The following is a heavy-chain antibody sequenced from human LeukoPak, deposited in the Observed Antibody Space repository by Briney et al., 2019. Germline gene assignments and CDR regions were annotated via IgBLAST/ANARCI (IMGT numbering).Heavy chain of an antibody. CDR1: GGSISSYY. CDR2: IYYSGST. D-gene: IGHD6-19*01. V-gene: IGHV4-59*12. J-gene: IGHJ5*02. CDR3: ARDSRSGWGNWFDP. Sequence: SETLSLTCTVSGGSISSYYWSWIRQPPGKGLEWIGYIYYSGSTNYNPSFKSRVAISVDTSKNQFSLKLSSVTAADTAVYYCARDSRSGWGNWFDPWGQGTLVTVSS.